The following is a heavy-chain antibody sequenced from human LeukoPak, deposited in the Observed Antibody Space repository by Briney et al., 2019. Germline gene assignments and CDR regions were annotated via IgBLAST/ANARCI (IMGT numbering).Heavy chain of an antibody. D-gene: IGHD3-22*01. Sequence: GGTLRLSCAASGFTFSSYGMSWVRQAPGKGLEWVSSISSSSSYIYYADSVKGLSTISRDNAKNSLYLQMHSLRAEDTAVYYCASGNYYDSSGYYQNDAFDIWGQGTMVTVSS. CDR3: ASGNYYDSSGYYQNDAFDI. CDR2: ISSSSSYI. CDR1: GFTFSSYG. V-gene: IGHV3-21*01. J-gene: IGHJ3*02.